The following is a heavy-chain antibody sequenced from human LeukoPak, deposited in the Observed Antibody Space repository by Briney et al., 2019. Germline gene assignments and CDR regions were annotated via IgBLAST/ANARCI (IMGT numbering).Heavy chain of an antibody. CDR2: ISSSSSYI. V-gene: IGHV3-21*01. Sequence: GGSLRLSCAASGFTFSSYSMNWVRQAPGKGLEWVSSISSSSSYIYYADSVKGRFTNSRDNAKNSLYLQMNSLRAEDTAVYYCARVQDWNGFDYWGQGTLVTVSS. CDR3: ARVQDWNGFDY. CDR1: GFTFSSYS. J-gene: IGHJ4*02. D-gene: IGHD1-1*01.